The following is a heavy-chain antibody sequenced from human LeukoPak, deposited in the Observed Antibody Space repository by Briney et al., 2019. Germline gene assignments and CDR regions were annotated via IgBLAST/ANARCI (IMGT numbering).Heavy chain of an antibody. CDR1: GESFSGYY. V-gene: IGHV4-34*01. CDR3: ARGDFYYDSSGPL. Sequence: PSETLSLTCAVYGESFSGYYWSWIRQPPGKGLEWIGEINHSGSTNYIPSLKSRVTISVDTSKNQFSLKLSSVTVADTAVYYCARGDFYYDSSGPLWGQGTLVTVSS. J-gene: IGHJ4*02. D-gene: IGHD3-22*01. CDR2: INHSGST.